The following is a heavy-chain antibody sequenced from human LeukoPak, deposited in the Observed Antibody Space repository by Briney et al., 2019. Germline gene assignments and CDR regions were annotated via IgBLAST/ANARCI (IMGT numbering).Heavy chain of an antibody. Sequence: SETLSLTCAVSGGSISSGGYSWSWIRQPPGKGLEWIGYIYHSGSTYYNPSLKSRVTISVDRSKNQFSLKLSSVTAADTAVYYCAREASGSGSYSGSHFDYWGQGTLVTVSS. CDR2: IYHSGST. V-gene: IGHV4-30-2*01. CDR3: AREASGSGSYSGSHFDY. CDR1: GGSISSGGYS. D-gene: IGHD3-10*01. J-gene: IGHJ4*02.